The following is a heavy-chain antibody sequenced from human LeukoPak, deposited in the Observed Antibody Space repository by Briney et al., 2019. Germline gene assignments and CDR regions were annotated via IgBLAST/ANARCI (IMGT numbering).Heavy chain of an antibody. CDR1: GFTFDDYA. V-gene: IGHV3-9*01. D-gene: IGHD2-2*01. J-gene: IGHJ5*02. CDR2: ISWNSGSI. Sequence: GGSLRLSCAASGFTFDDYAMHWVRQAPGKGLEWVSGISWNSGSIGYADSVKGRFTISRDNTKNSLYLQMNSLRAEDTAVYYCARCGLGSSTINWFGPWGQGTLVTVSS. CDR3: ARCGLGSSTINWFGP.